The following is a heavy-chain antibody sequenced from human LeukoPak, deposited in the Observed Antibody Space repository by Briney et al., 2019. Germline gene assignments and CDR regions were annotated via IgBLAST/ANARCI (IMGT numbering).Heavy chain of an antibody. CDR1: GGSISSYY. CDR3: ARTDYYDSSGYQVVY. V-gene: IGHV4-59*01. Sequence: PSETLSLTCTVSGGSISSYYWSWIRQPPGKGLEWIGYIYYSGSTNYNPSLKSRVTISVDTSKNQFSLKLSSVTAADTAVYYCARTDYYDSSGYQVVYWGQGTLVTVSS. CDR2: IYYSGST. D-gene: IGHD3-22*01. J-gene: IGHJ4*02.